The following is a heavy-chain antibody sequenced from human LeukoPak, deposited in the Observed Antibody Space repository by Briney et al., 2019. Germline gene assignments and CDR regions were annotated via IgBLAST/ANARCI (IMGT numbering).Heavy chain of an antibody. CDR2: IGSSGSTM. V-gene: IGHV3-48*03. Sequence: PGGSLRLSCAVSGFTFSSYEMNCVRQAPGKGLEWVSYIGSSGSTMYYADSVKGRFTISRDNAKNSLFLQMNSLRAEDTAVYYCAREAVGDAFDIWGQGTMVTVSS. CDR1: GFTFSSYE. CDR3: AREAVGDAFDI. J-gene: IGHJ3*02. D-gene: IGHD6-19*01.